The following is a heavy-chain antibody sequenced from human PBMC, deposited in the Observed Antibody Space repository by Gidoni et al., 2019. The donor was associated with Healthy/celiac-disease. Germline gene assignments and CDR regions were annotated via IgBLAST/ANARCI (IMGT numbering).Heavy chain of an antibody. Sequence: EVQLVESGGGLVKPGGSLILSCAASGFTFSSYSMNWVRQAPGKGLEWVSSISSSSSYIYYADSVKGRFTISRDNAKNSLYLQMNSLRAEDTAVYYCARDQAAAVAGRAYWYFDLWGRGTLVTVSS. CDR1: GFTFSSYS. CDR2: ISSSSSYI. D-gene: IGHD6-19*01. CDR3: ARDQAAAVAGRAYWYFDL. J-gene: IGHJ2*01. V-gene: IGHV3-21*01.